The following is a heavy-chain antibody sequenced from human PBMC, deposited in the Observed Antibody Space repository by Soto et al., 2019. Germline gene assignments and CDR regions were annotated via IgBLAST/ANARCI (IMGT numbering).Heavy chain of an antibody. V-gene: IGHV3-21*01. J-gene: IGHJ3*02. D-gene: IGHD2-15*01. CDR3: ARRDCSGGSCYSFMADAFDI. CDR2: ISSRSSYI. Sequence: EVQLVESGGGLVKPGGSLRLSCAASGFTFSSYSMNWVRQAPGKGLEWVSSISSRSSYIYYADSVKGRFTISRDNAKSSLYLQMNSLRAEDTAVYYCARRDCSGGSCYSFMADAFDIWGQGTMVTVSS. CDR1: GFTFSSYS.